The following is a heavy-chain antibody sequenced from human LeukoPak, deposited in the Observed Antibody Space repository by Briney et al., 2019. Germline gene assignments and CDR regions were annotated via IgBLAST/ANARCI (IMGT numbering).Heavy chain of an antibody. Sequence: PGGSLGLSCAASGFTFDDYGMSWVRQAPGKGLEWVSGINWNGGSTGYADSVKGRFTISRDNAKNSLYLQMNSLRAEDTALYYCARAGVGADTAMELGYWGQGTLVTVSS. D-gene: IGHD5-18*01. CDR2: INWNGGST. V-gene: IGHV3-20*04. J-gene: IGHJ4*02. CDR1: GFTFDDYG. CDR3: ARAGVGADTAMELGY.